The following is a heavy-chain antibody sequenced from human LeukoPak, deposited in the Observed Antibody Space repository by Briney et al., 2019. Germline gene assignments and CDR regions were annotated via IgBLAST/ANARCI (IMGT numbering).Heavy chain of an antibody. J-gene: IGHJ6*03. CDR2: IMPIFNTA. Sequence: SVKVSCKASGGTFSSYSITWVRQAPGQGLGWMGGIMPIFNTANYAQQFQGGVTITTDESTSTAYMERSSLRYEDTAMYYCARVVRYHYYLDVWGKGTTVTVSS. V-gene: IGHV1-69*05. CDR1: GGTFSSYS. CDR3: ARVVRYHYYLDV. D-gene: IGHD6-6*01.